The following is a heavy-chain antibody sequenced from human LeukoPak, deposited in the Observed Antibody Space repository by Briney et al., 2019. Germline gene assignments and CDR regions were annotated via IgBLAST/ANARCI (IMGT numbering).Heavy chain of an antibody. Sequence: GGSLRLSCAASGFTFSSYAMSWVRQAPGEGLECVSAISGSGGSTYYADSVKGLFTISRDNSKNTLYLQMNSLRAEDTAVYYCAKDPTHFRVWDDYDNARLNYWGQGTLVTVSS. CDR2: ISGSGGST. D-gene: IGHD3-22*01. CDR3: AKDPTHFRVWDDYDNARLNY. V-gene: IGHV3-23*01. J-gene: IGHJ4*02. CDR1: GFTFSSYA.